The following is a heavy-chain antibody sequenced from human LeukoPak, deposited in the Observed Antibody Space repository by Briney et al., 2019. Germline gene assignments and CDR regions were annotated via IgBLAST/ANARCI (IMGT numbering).Heavy chain of an antibody. D-gene: IGHD2-21*01. Sequence: PGGSLRLFCAASGFTFSSYWMHWVRQDPGKGLVWLSRINRDGSITNYADSVQGRFSISRDNAKNTVYLQVNSLRAEDTAVYYCARGFSESLINWFESWGQGTPVTVSS. CDR3: ARGFSESLINWFES. V-gene: IGHV3-74*01. CDR2: INRDGSIT. J-gene: IGHJ5*02. CDR1: GFTFSSYW.